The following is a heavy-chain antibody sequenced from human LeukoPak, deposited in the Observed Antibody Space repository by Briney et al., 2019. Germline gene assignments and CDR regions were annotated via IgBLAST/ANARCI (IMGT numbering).Heavy chain of an antibody. V-gene: IGHV3-11*03. CDR2: ISSSRSFT. Sequence: GGSLRLSCAASGFSFSDHYMSWIRQAPGKGLEWVSYISSSRSFTNYADSVKGRFTISRDTAKNSLYLQMNSLRAEDTAVYYRARLRGYSYGLDYWGQGILVTVSS. D-gene: IGHD5-18*01. J-gene: IGHJ4*02. CDR3: ARLRGYSYGLDY. CDR1: GFSFSDHY.